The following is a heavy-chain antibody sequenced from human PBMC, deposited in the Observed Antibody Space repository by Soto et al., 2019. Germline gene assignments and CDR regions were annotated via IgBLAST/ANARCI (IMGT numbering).Heavy chain of an antibody. CDR1: GYTFTTYG. V-gene: IGHV1-18*01. CDR2: IGAYNGNT. CDR3: ARANPVYYNSGSFNWFDP. J-gene: IGHJ5*02. D-gene: IGHD3-10*01. Sequence: QVHLVQSGAEVKKPGASVKVSCKASGYTFTTYGISWARQAPGQGLEWMGWIGAYNGNTNYAQNVQGRVTMTTDTSTTTAYMELRSLRSDDTAVYYCARANPVYYNSGSFNWFDPWGQGTLVTVSS.